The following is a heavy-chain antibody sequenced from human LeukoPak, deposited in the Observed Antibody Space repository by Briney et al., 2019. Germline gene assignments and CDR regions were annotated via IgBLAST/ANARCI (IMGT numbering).Heavy chain of an antibody. CDR1: GYTFTSYG. CDR3: ATAGGNRGGDGQEFYFDY. J-gene: IGHJ4*02. D-gene: IGHD5-24*01. CDR2: ISAYNGNT. V-gene: IGHV1-18*01. Sequence: ASVKVSCKASGYTFTSYGISWVRQAPGQGLEWMGWISAYNGNTNYAQKLQGRVTMTTDTSTSTAYMELRSLRSDDTAVYYCATAGGNRGGDGQEFYFDYWGQGTLVTVSS.